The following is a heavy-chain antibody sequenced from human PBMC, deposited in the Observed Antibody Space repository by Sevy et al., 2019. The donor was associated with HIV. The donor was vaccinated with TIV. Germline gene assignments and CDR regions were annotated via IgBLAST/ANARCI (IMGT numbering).Heavy chain of an antibody. Sequence: GGSLRLSCAASAFTFSKYSMSWVRQPPGKGLEWVSTLSFGCGEINYADSVNGRFTISRNNSKSSVYLQMNNLRPEDTAVYYCAREGCTKPHDYWGQGTLVTVSS. J-gene: IGHJ4*02. CDR2: LSFGCGEI. D-gene: IGHD2-8*01. CDR3: AREGCTKPHDY. CDR1: AFTFSKYS. V-gene: IGHV3-23*01.